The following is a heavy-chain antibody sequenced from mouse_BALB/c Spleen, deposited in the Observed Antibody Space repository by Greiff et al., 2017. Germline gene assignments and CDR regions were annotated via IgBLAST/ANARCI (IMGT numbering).Heavy chain of an antibody. Sequence: EVKLVESGGGLVKPGGSLKLSCAASGFTFSDYYMYWVRQTPEKRLEWVATISDGGSYTYYPDSVKGRFTISRDNAKNNLYLQMSSLKSEDTAMYYCARVGGLRRDMDYWGQGTSVTVSS. CDR1: GFTFSDYY. D-gene: IGHD2-4*01. J-gene: IGHJ4*01. CDR2: ISDGGSYT. CDR3: ARVGGLRRDMDY. V-gene: IGHV5-4*02.